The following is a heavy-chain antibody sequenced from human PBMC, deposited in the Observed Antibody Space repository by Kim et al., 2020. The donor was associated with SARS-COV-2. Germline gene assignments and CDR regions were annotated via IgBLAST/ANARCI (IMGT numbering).Heavy chain of an antibody. Sequence: GRFTIARDNSKNTLYLQMNSLRAEDTAVYYCAKEDRITMIVVVIGAFDIWGQGTMVTVSS. V-gene: IGHV3-23*01. CDR3: AKEDRITMIVVVIGAFDI. D-gene: IGHD3-22*01. J-gene: IGHJ3*02.